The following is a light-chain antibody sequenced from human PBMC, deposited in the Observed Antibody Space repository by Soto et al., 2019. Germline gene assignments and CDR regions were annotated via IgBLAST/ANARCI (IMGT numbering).Light chain of an antibody. CDR3: QQYDNLPLG. Sequence: DIQMTQSPSSLSASVGDRVTITCQASQDISNYLNWYQQKPGKAPKLLIYDASNLETGVPSMFSGSGSGTDFTFTISSLQPEDSATYYCQQYDNLPLGFGPGTKVDIK. J-gene: IGKJ3*01. CDR1: QDISNY. V-gene: IGKV1-33*01. CDR2: DAS.